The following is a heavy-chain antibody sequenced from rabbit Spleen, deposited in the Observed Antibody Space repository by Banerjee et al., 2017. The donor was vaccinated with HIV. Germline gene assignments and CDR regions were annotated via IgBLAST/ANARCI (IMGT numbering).Heavy chain of an antibody. CDR1: GVSFSGDSY. V-gene: IGHV1S40*01. CDR3: ARDLTDVIGWNFGW. Sequence: QSLEESGGDLVKPGASLTLTCIASGVSFSGDSYMCWVRQAPGRGLEWIACIDSGSSGFTYFASWAKGRFTFSKTSSTTVTLQVTSLTAADTATYFCARDLTDVIGWNFGWWGQGTLVTVS. J-gene: IGHJ3*01. D-gene: IGHD4-1*01. CDR2: IDSGSSGFT.